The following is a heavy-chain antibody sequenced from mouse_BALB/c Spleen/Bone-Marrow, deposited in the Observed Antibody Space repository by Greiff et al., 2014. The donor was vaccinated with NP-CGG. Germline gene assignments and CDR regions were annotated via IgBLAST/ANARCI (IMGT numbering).Heavy chain of an antibody. CDR2: INPSNGRT. Sequence: VQLQQSGAELVKPGASVKLSCKASGYTFTSYWMHWVKQRPGQGLEWIGEINPSNGRTNYNEKFKSKATLTVDKSSSTAYMQLSSLTSEDSAVYYWARYGYDGRYAMDYWGQGTSVTVSS. CDR1: GYTFTSYW. D-gene: IGHD2-2*01. J-gene: IGHJ4*01. V-gene: IGHV1S81*02. CDR3: ARYGYDGRYAMDY.